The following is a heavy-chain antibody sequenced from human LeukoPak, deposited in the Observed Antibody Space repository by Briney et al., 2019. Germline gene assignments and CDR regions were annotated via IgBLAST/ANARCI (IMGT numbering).Heavy chain of an antibody. V-gene: IGHV1-2*02. CDR1: GYTFTDYY. CDR2: MNPNSGGT. Sequence: SVKVSCKASGYTFTDYYMHWVRQVPGQGLEWVGWMNPNSGGTNYAQKFQGRVTMTGDTSITTAYRELCRLRFDDTAVYYCARADSGGSAFEYWGQGTLVTVSS. CDR3: ARADSGGSAFEY. J-gene: IGHJ4*02. D-gene: IGHD3-22*01.